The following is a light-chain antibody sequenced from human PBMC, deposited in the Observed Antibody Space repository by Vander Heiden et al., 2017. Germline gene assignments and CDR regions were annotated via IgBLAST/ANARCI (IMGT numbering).Light chain of an antibody. CDR3: QAWDSSTDV. CDR1: KLGDKY. V-gene: IGLV3-1*01. CDR2: QDS. Sequence: SSELTQPPSVSVSPGQTASITCSGDKLGDKYACWYQQKPGQSPVLVIYQDSKRPSGIPERFSGSNSGNTATLTISGTQAMDEADYYCQAWDSSTDVFGGGTKLTVL. J-gene: IGLJ2*01.